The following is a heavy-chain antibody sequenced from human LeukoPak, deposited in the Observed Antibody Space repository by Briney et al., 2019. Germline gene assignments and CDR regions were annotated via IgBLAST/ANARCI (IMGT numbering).Heavy chain of an antibody. CDR1: GFSFSDYH. D-gene: IGHD2-8*01. J-gene: IGHJ4*02. CDR2: ISSSGTTM. V-gene: IGHV3-11*01. CDR3: VRATAVYYFDY. Sequence: PGGSLRLSCAASGFSFSDYHMDWIRQAPGKGLEWVSHISSSGTTMYYADSVKGRFTISRDNSKNSLYLQMNSLGDEDTAVYYCVRATAVYYFDYWGQGTLVTVSS.